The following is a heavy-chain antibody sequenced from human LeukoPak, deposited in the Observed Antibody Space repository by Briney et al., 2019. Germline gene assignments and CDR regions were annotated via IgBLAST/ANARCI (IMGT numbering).Heavy chain of an antibody. Sequence: SETLSLSCTVAGGSICSTNYYWGWVRQPPGKGLEWIGSMSHSGTTYYNPSLKSRVTISADTSKNQFSLKLTSVTAADTAVYYCANRGNSGYFDYWGQGTLVTVSS. CDR2: MSHSGTT. CDR3: ANRGNSGYFDY. CDR1: GGSICSTNYY. D-gene: IGHD3-10*01. V-gene: IGHV4-39*01. J-gene: IGHJ4*02.